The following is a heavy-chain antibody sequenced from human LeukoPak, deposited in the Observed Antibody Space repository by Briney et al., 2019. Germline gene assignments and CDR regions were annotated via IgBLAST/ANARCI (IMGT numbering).Heavy chain of an antibody. CDR2: ISDTGRDI. CDR3: AKGLCGAYDKYLDS. Sequence: PGGSLRLSCARSGFAFESFTMTWVRQAPAKELEWVSLISDTGRDINYADSVRGRFTISRENTKNSFFLQMDSLRVEDTAIYYCAKGLCGAYDKYLDSWGQGTLVTVSS. J-gene: IGHJ4*02. CDR1: GFAFESFT. V-gene: IGHV3-21*04. D-gene: IGHD5-12*01.